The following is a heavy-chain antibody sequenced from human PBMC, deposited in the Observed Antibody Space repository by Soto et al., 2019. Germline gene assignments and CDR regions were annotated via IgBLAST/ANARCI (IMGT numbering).Heavy chain of an antibody. V-gene: IGHV3-21*01. CDR1: GFTFNTYS. CDR3: ARVHDYGLTNRFDP. D-gene: IGHD4-17*01. Sequence: EVQLVESGGGLVKPGGSLRLSCTASGFTFNTYSMNWVRQAPGKGLVWVSTISSSSSYIYYADSVKGRFTISRDNAKNSLYLQMNSLRAEDTAVYYCARVHDYGLTNRFDPWGHGTLVTVSS. CDR2: ISSSSSYI. J-gene: IGHJ5*02.